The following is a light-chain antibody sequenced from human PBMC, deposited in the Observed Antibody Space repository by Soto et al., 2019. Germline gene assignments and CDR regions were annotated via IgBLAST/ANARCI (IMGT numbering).Light chain of an antibody. V-gene: IGLV2-8*01. Sequence: QSALTQPPSASGSPGQSVTISCTGTSSDVGAYNYVSWYQQYPGKAPKLMIYEVTKRPSGVPDRFSGSKSGNTASLTVSGLQAEDEAEHYCTAYVGNDIWVFGGGTKLTVL. CDR1: SSDVGAYNY. J-gene: IGLJ3*02. CDR3: TAYVGNDIWV. CDR2: EVT.